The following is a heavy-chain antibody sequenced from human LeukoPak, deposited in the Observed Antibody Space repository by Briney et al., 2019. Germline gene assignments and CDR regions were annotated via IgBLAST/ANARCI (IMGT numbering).Heavy chain of an antibody. CDR3: ARGIYGGATETIYYFDY. V-gene: IGHV4-34*01. D-gene: IGHD1-26*01. CDR2: INHSGST. Sequence: SETLSLTCAVYGGSFSGYYWSWIRQPPGKGLEWIGEINHSGSTNYDPSLKSRVTISVDTSKNQFSLKLSSVTAADTAVYYCARGIYGGATETIYYFDYWGQGTLVTVSP. CDR1: GGSFSGYY. J-gene: IGHJ4*02.